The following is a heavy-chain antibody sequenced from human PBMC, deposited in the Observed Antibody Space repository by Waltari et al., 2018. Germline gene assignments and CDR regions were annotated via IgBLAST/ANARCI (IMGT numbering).Heavy chain of an antibody. CDR3: AREDICRSTTCYTLDY. J-gene: IGHJ4*02. V-gene: IGHV3-30*01. D-gene: IGHD2-2*02. CDR1: GFTYSRYS. CDR2: MSYDGSSK. Sequence: QVPMVESGGGVVQPGRSLRPSCAAPGFTYSRYSIHWVRQAPGKGLEWVALMSYDGSSKYYADSVKGRFTVSRDNSKNTVYLQLNSLRVEDTAVYYCAREDICRSTTCYTLDYWGLGTLVTVSS.